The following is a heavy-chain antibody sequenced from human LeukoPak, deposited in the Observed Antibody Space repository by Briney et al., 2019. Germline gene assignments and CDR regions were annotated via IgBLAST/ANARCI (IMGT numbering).Heavy chain of an antibody. D-gene: IGHD5-18*01. CDR3: ARDIISEYSKSHSHFDP. Sequence: SETLSLTCTVSGGSLSSQYWSWIRQPPGKGLEWIGYIYYRGSTSYNPSLKSRVTISVDTSKNQFSLRLNSVTAADTAVYYCARDIISEYSKSHSHFDPWGQGTLVTVPS. V-gene: IGHV4-59*11. J-gene: IGHJ5*02. CDR1: GGSLSSQY. CDR2: IYYRGST.